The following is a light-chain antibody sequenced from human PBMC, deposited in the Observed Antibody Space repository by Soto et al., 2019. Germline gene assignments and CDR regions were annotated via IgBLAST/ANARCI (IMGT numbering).Light chain of an antibody. CDR3: QQYGSSGT. V-gene: IGKV3-20*01. Sequence: EIVLTQSPGTLSLSPGERATLSCRASQSVSSSYLAWYQQQPGQAPRLLIYAASNRATGVPDRFSGSGSGTDFTLTISRLEPEDFAVYYCQQYGSSGTFGQGTKVDIK. J-gene: IGKJ1*01. CDR1: QSVSSSY. CDR2: AAS.